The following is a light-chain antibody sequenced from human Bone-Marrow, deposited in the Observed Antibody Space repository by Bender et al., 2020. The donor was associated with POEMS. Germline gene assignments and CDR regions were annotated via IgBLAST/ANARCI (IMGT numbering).Light chain of an antibody. Sequence: QSVLTQPPSVSGAPGQRVTISCTGSNSNIGIGYDVHWYQHLPETTPKLIIYGSNKRPSGVPDRFSGFKSGISASLTISGVDDGDEADYYCQVWDGPTDHYVFGSGTKVTVL. V-gene: IGLV1-40*01. CDR2: GSN. CDR3: QVWDGPTDHYV. J-gene: IGLJ1*01. CDR1: NSNIGIGYD.